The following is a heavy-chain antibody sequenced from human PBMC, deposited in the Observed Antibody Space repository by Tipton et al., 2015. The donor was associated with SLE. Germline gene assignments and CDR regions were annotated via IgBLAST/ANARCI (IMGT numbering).Heavy chain of an antibody. V-gene: IGHV7-4-1*02. J-gene: IGHJ4*02. CDR1: GYTFTPYA. CDR2: MNANNGNP. CDR3: AREPNDIPHPRDY. D-gene: IGHD2-2*02. Sequence: QSGPEVKKPGASVKVSCRASGYTFTPYAINWVRQAPGQGLEWMGWMNANNGNPIYAQGFTGRFVFSLDSSATTAYLQISSLRAGDTAVYYWAREPNDIPHPRDYWRQGTLVSVSS.